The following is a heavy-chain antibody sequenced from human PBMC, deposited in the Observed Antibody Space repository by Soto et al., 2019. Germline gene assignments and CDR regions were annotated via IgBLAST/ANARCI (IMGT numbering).Heavy chain of an antibody. Sequence: QVQLVQSGAEVKKPESSVKVSCKASGGTFSSYAFNWVRQAPGQGLEWMGGIIPIFGTANYAQKFLGRVTITADESTSTAYMELSSLTSEDTAVYYCARGKGIQLSLDNWGQGTLVTVSS. D-gene: IGHD5-18*01. CDR3: ARGKGIQLSLDN. J-gene: IGHJ4*02. CDR1: GGTFSSYA. V-gene: IGHV1-69*01. CDR2: IIPIFGTA.